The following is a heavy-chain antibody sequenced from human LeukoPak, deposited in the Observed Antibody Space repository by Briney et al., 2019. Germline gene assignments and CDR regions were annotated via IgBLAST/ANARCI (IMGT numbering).Heavy chain of an antibody. D-gene: IGHD2-15*01. CDR2: IRYDGSNK. CDR1: GFTFSSYG. J-gene: IGHJ4*02. CDR3: ASIVVVAADAKNDY. V-gene: IGHV3-30*02. Sequence: GGSLRLSCAASGFTFSSYGMHWVRQAPGKGLEWVAFIRYDGSNKYYADSVKGRFTISRDNSKNTLYLQMNSLRAEDTAVYYCASIVVVAADAKNDYWGQGTLVTVCS.